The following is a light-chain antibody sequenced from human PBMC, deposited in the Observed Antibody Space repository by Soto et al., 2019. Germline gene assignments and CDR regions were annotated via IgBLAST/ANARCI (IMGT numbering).Light chain of an antibody. J-gene: IGKJ1*01. CDR3: QQYNNWPET. CDR2: DAS. CDR1: QSVSSN. V-gene: IGKV3-15*01. Sequence: EIVMTQSPATLSVSPGERATLSCRASQSVSSNSAWYQQKVGQAPRVLIYDASTRATVIPGRFSGSGSGTEFTLTISSLQSEDFAVYYCQQYNNWPETFGQGTKVEIK.